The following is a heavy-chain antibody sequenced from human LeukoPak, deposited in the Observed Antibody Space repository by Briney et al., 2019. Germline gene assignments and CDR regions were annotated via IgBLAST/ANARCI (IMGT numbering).Heavy chain of an antibody. Sequence: GGSLRLSCAASGFSVSSRAMSWVRQAPGKGLEWVSTISNSGYNAWYADSVKGRFTISRDNSQNTLYLQMSSLRAEDTALYYCARHDGSSFIYYVDHWGQGALVTVSS. V-gene: IGHV3-23*01. CDR1: GFSVSSRA. J-gene: IGHJ4*02. CDR2: ISNSGYNA. CDR3: ARHDGSSFIYYVDH. D-gene: IGHD1-26*01.